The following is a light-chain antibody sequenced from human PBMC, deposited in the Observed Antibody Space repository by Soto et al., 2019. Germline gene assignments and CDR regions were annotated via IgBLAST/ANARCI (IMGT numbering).Light chain of an antibody. J-gene: IGLJ3*02. CDR2: SNK. CDR1: SSNIGSNT. V-gene: IGLV1-44*01. CDR3: AAWDDSLNEV. Sequence: QAVVTQPPSASGTPGQRVTISCSGSSSNIGSNTVNWYQQLPGTAPKLLIYSNKQRPSGVPDRFSGSKSGTSASLAISGLQSEDEAHYYCAAWDDSLNEVFGGGTKLTVL.